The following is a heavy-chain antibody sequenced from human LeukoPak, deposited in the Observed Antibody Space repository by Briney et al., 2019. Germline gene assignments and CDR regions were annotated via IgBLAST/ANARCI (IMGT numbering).Heavy chain of an antibody. CDR3: ARDRAFYDSSGYFDY. D-gene: IGHD3-22*01. CDR2: INPNSGGT. CDR1: GYTFTSYY. Sequence: ASVKVSFKASGYTFTSYYMHWVRQAPGQGLEWMGWINPNSGGTNYAQKFQGRVTMTRDTSISTAYMELSRLRSDDTAVYYCARDRAFYDSSGYFDYWGQGTLVTVSS. J-gene: IGHJ4*02. V-gene: IGHV1-2*02.